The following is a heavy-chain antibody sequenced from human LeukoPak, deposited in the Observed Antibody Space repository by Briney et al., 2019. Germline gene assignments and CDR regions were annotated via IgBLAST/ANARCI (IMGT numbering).Heavy chain of an antibody. J-gene: IGHJ5*02. CDR3: AKGKDGRGDWFDP. CDR2: ISWNSGSI. D-gene: IGHD1-26*01. CDR1: GFTFEDYA. Sequence: GGSLRLSCAASGFTFEDYAMHWVRQATGKGLEWVSGISWNSGSIGYADSVKGRFAISRDNAKNSLYLHMNSLRAEDTALYYCAKGKDGRGDWFDPWGQGTLVTVSS. V-gene: IGHV3-9*01.